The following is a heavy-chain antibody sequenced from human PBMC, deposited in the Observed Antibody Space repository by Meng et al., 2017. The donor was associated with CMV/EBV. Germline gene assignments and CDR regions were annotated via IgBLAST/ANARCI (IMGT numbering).Heavy chain of an antibody. J-gene: IGHJ4*02. D-gene: IGHD6-13*01. CDR3: ARVGPRSSSSRGYFDY. CDR1: GYTFTSYG. V-gene: IGHV1-18*01. CDR2: ISVYNGNT. Sequence: GESLKISCKASGYTFTSYGISWVRQAPGQGLEWMGWISVYNGNTNYAQKFQGRVTMTTDTSTRTAYMELRSLRSDDTAVYYCARVGPRSSSSRGYFDYWGQGTLVTVSS.